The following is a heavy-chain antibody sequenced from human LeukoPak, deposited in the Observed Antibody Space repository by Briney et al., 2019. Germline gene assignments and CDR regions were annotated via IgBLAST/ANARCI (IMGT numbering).Heavy chain of an antibody. D-gene: IGHD3-10*01. CDR2: IRYDGSNK. CDR3: AGEGDNYALGSPPAPWDY. CDR1: GFTFSSYG. Sequence: GGSLRLSCAASGFTFSSYGMHWVRQAPGKGLEWVTFIRYDGSNKYYADSVKGRFTISRDNSKNTLYLQMNSLRPEDTAVYYCAGEGDNYALGSPPAPWDYWGQGTLVTVSS. V-gene: IGHV3-30*02. J-gene: IGHJ4*02.